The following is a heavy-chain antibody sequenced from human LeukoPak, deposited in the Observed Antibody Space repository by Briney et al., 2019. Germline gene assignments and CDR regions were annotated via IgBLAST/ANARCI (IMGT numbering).Heavy chain of an antibody. Sequence: GGSLRLSCAASGFTFSSYGMHWVRQAPGKGLEWVANIKQDGSEKQYVDSVKGRFAISRDNAKNSLYLQMNSLRAEDTALYYCAKDRWYYDSSGYYSSWGQGTLVTVSS. V-gene: IGHV3-7*03. CDR1: GFTFSSYG. CDR3: AKDRWYYDSSGYYSS. D-gene: IGHD3-22*01. CDR2: IKQDGSEK. J-gene: IGHJ5*02.